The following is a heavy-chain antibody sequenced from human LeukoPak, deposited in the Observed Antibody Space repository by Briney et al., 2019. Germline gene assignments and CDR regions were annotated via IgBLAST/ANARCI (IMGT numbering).Heavy chain of an antibody. CDR2: IYYSGST. J-gene: IGHJ4*02. Sequence: SETLSLTCTVSGGSISSSSYYWRWLRQPPGKGLEWIGYIYYSGSTNYNPSLKSRVTISVDTSKNQFSLKLSSVTAADTAVYYCARVEPGGITMVHWGQGTLVTVSS. CDR1: GGSISSSSYY. CDR3: ARVEPGGITMVH. V-gene: IGHV4-61*01. D-gene: IGHD3-10*01.